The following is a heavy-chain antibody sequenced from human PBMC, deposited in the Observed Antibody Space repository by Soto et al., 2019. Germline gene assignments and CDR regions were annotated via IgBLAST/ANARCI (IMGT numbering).Heavy chain of an antibody. J-gene: IGHJ5*02. CDR1: GFALSSYN. Sequence: PGGSLRLSCAASGFALSSYNMNWVRQAPGKGLEWVSFISDTSSTITYADSVRGRFTISRDNAKNSLYLQMNTLTAEDSAVYYCARGLGYNWFGPWGQGTLVTVSS. CDR3: ARGLGYNWFGP. D-gene: IGHD7-27*01. CDR2: ISDTSSTI. V-gene: IGHV3-48*01.